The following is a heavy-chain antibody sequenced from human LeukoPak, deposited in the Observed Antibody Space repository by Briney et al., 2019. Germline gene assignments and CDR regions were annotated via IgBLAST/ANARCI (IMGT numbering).Heavy chain of an antibody. D-gene: IGHD5-12*01. CDR1: GFTFDDYA. CDR3: ASIAGGYDRTPDY. CDR2: ISWNSGSI. V-gene: IGHV3-9*01. J-gene: IGHJ4*02. Sequence: GGSLRLSCAASGFTFDDYAMHWVRQAPGKGLEWVSGISWNSGSIGYADSVKGRFTISRDNAKNSLYLQMNSLRAEDTALYYCASIAGGYDRTPDYWGQGTLVTVSS.